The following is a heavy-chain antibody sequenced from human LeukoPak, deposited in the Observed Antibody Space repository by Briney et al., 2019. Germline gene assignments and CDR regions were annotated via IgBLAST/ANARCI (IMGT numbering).Heavy chain of an antibody. V-gene: IGHV4-34*01. Sequence: SETLSLTCTVSGGSISSYYWSWIRQPPGKGLEWIGEINHSGSTNYNPSLKSRVTISVDTSKNQFSLKLSSVTAADTAVYYCARHGGRGYYGSGSYYRRNDHFDYWGQGTLVTVSS. D-gene: IGHD3-10*01. CDR2: INHSGST. J-gene: IGHJ4*02. CDR3: ARHGGRGYYGSGSYYRRNDHFDY. CDR1: GGSISSYY.